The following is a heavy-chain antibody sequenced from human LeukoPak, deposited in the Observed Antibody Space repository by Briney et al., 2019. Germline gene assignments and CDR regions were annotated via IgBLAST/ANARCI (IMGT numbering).Heavy chain of an antibody. CDR1: GSSFTSYW. D-gene: IGHD6-13*01. V-gene: IGHV5-51*01. Sequence: GASLKISCQGPGSSFTSYWIGWVRQLPGKGLEWMGIIYPGDSDTRYSPSFQGQVTISADKSISTAYLQWSSLKASDTAMYYCARHRGRQQLGFDYWGQGTLVTVSS. J-gene: IGHJ4*02. CDR3: ARHRGRQQLGFDY. CDR2: IYPGDSDT.